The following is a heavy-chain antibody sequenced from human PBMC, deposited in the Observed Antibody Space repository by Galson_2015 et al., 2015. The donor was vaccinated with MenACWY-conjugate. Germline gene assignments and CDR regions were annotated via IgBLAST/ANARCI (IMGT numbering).Heavy chain of an antibody. V-gene: IGHV2-5*02. D-gene: IGHD6-13*01. Sequence: PALVKPTQTLTLTCTFSGFSLSTSGVGVGWIRQPPGKALEWLALIYWDDDKRYSPSLKSRLTITKDTSKNQVVLTMTNMDPVDTATYYCAHSRIAAAGKTGYFDYWGQGTLVTVSS. CDR2: IYWDDDK. CDR3: AHSRIAAAGKTGYFDY. CDR1: GFSLSTSGVG. J-gene: IGHJ4*02.